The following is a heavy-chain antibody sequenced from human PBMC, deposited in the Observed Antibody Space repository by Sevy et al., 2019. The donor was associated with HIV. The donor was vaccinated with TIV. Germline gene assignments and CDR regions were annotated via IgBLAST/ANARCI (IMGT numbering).Heavy chain of an antibody. CDR2: FYPGDSDT. V-gene: IGHV5-51*01. Sequence: GESLKISCKGSGYSFTSYWIGWVRQMPGKGLEWMGIFYPGDSDTRYSPSFQGQVTISADKSISTAYLQWSSLKASDTAMYYCARRLYSSSTQKSQYYFDYWGQGTLVTVSS. CDR3: ARRLYSSSTQKSQYYFDY. J-gene: IGHJ4*02. D-gene: IGHD6-13*01. CDR1: GYSFTSYW.